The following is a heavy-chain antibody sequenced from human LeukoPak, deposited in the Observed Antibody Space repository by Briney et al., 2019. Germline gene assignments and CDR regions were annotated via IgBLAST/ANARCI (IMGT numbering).Heavy chain of an antibody. CDR1: GFSFSDYY. J-gene: IGHJ5*02. V-gene: IGHV3-11*01. CDR2: ISSSGSTK. D-gene: IGHD3-3*01. Sequence: GGSLRLSCAASGFSFSDYYTSWIRQAPGKGLEWVSYISSSGSTKYYADSVKGRFTISRDNAKNSLYLQMNSLRAEDTAVYYCARSHYDFWSGYYNWFDPWGQGTLVTVSS. CDR3: ARSHYDFWSGYYNWFDP.